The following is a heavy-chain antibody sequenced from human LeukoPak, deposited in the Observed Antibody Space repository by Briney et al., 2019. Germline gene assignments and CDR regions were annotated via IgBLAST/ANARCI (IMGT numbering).Heavy chain of an antibody. CDR1: GFTFSSYA. V-gene: IGHV3-30-3*01. Sequence: GGSLRLSCAASGFTFSSYAMHWVRQAPGKGLEWVAVISYDGSNKYYADSVKGRFTISRDNAKNTLYLQMNSLRAEDTAVYYCARVRDSSGWYPDAFDIWGQGTMVTVSS. CDR3: ARVRDSSGWYPDAFDI. CDR2: ISYDGSNK. D-gene: IGHD6-19*01. J-gene: IGHJ3*02.